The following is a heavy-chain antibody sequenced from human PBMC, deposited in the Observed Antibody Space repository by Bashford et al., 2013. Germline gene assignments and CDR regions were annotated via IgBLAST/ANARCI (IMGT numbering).Heavy chain of an antibody. D-gene: IGHD6-13*01. CDR3: ARAAAGNVGYFDY. CDR1: GGSISSYY. V-gene: IGHV4-59*01. J-gene: IGHJ4*02. Sequence: SSETLSLTCTVSGGSISSYYWSWIRQPPGKGLEWIGYIYYSGSTNYNPSLKSRVTISVDTSKNQFSLKLSSVTAADTAVYYCARAAAGNVGYFDYWGQGTLVTVSS. CDR2: IYYSGST.